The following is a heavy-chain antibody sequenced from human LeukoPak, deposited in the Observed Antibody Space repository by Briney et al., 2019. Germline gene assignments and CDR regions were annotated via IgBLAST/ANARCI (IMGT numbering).Heavy chain of an antibody. Sequence: GGSLRLSCGVSGFTFSSFGMHWVRQAPGKGLEWVAFIQYDGSYKNYADSVMGRFTISRDNFKNTLYLQMNSLRGEDTAVYYCAKDLTLPPDYWGQGTLVTVSS. J-gene: IGHJ4*02. V-gene: IGHV3-30*02. CDR1: GFTFSSFG. D-gene: IGHD3-9*01. CDR3: AKDLTLPPDY. CDR2: IQYDGSYK.